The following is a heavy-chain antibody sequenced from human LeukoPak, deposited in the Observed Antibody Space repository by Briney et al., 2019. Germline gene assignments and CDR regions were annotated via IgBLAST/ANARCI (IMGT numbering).Heavy chain of an antibody. CDR3: ARGDTFYWYFDL. CDR1: GYSISSGYY. J-gene: IGHJ2*01. CDR2: IYYSGST. Sequence: SETLSLTCTVSGYSISSGYYWGWIRQPPGKGLEWIGYIYYSGSTNYNPSLKSRVTISVDTSKNQFSLKLSSVTAADTAVYYCARGDTFYWYFDLWGRGTLVTVSS. V-gene: IGHV4-61*05. D-gene: IGHD5-18*01.